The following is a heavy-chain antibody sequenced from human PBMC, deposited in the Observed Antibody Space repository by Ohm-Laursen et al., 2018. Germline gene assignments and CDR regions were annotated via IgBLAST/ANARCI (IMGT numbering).Heavy chain of an antibody. CDR3: ARAFWNGYNDAFDV. J-gene: IGHJ3*01. Sequence: GTLSLTCTVSGGSISGYCWGWIRQPPGKGLEWIGNIYYSGSTYYNPSLRSRLTVSVDTSKNQFSLKLSSVTATDTAVYYCARAFWNGYNDAFDVWGQGTMVTVSS. CDR1: GGSISGYC. CDR2: IYYSGST. D-gene: IGHD3-3*01. V-gene: IGHV4-39*01.